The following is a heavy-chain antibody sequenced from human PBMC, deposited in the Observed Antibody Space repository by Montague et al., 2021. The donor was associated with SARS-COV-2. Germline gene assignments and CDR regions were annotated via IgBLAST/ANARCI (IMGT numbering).Heavy chain of an antibody. CDR3: ARHYGSSLDS. CDR2: ISYSGTT. CDR1: GGSISSTTYR. V-gene: IGHV4-39*01. D-gene: IGHD4-17*01. Sequence: SETLSLTCTVSGGSISSTTYRWGWLRLPPGKGLEWIGFISYSGTTFYNPSLKSRISMSVDTPKSQFSLNLTSVTAADTAVYYCARHYGSSLDSWGQGILVAVSS. J-gene: IGHJ4*02.